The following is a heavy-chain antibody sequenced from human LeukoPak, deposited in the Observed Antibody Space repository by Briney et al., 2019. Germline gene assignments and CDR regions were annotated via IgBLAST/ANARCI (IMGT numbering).Heavy chain of an antibody. Sequence: GGSLRLSCAASGFTFSSYSMNWVRQAPGKGLEWVSYISSSSSTIYYADSVKGRFTVSRDNAKNSLYLQMSNLRAEDTAMYCCARSGTTYYYDSSTRIWGQGTMVTVSS. CDR3: ARSGTTYYYDSSTRI. CDR1: GFTFSSYS. D-gene: IGHD3-22*01. V-gene: IGHV3-48*04. J-gene: IGHJ3*02. CDR2: ISSSSSTI.